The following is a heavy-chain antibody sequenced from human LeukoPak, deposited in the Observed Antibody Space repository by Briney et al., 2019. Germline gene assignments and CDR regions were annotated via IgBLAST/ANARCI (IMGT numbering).Heavy chain of an antibody. CDR3: ARDRKDNYCSGGSCYFDY. Sequence: GGSLRLSCAASGFTFSNFWMTWVRQAPGKGLEWVANINQDGSEKDYVDSVKGRFTISRDNAKNSLYLQMNSLRGEDTAVYYCARDRKDNYCSGGSCYFDYWGLGTLVTVSP. V-gene: IGHV3-7*04. J-gene: IGHJ4*02. CDR1: GFTFSNFW. CDR2: INQDGSEK. D-gene: IGHD2-15*01.